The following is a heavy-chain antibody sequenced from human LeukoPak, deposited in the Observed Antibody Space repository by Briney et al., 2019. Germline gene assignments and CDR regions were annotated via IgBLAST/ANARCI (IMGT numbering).Heavy chain of an antibody. D-gene: IGHD3-22*01. CDR1: GGSFSGYY. V-gene: IGHV4-34*01. CDR3: ARRTRHYYDSRGAFDY. J-gene: IGHJ4*02. Sequence: SETLSLTCAVYGGSFSGYYWSWIRQPPGKGLEWIGEINHSGSTNYNPSLKSRVTISVDTSKNQFSLKLSSVTAADTAVYYCARRTRHYYDSRGAFDYWGQATLVTVSS. CDR2: INHSGST.